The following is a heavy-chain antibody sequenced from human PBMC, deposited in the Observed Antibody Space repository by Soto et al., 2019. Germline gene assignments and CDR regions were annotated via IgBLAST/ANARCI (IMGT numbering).Heavy chain of an antibody. V-gene: IGHV4-34*01. CDR3: ATLAVAGTMFDY. J-gene: IGHJ4*02. Sequence: SETLCLTSAVYGGSFSGYDGSWVSQPPGKGPEWIGEIYHSGSTNYNPSLKSRVTISVDKSKNQFSLKLSSVTAADTAVYYCATLAVAGTMFDYWGQGTLVTVSS. CDR2: IYHSGST. CDR1: GGSFSGYD. D-gene: IGHD6-19*01.